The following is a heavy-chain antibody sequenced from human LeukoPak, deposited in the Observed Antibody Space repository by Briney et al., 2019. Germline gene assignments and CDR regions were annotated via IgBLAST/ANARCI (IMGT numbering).Heavy chain of an antibody. V-gene: IGHV3-30*18. J-gene: IGHJ4*02. CDR3: AKDFWDSGSFDY. CDR1: GYTFTGYY. Sequence: SCKASGYTFTGYYMHWVRQAPGKGLEWVAVISYDGSNKYYADSVKGRFTISRDNSKNTLYLQMNSLRAEDTAVYYCAKDFWDSGSFDYWGQGTLVTVSS. CDR2: ISYDGSNK. D-gene: IGHD1-26*01.